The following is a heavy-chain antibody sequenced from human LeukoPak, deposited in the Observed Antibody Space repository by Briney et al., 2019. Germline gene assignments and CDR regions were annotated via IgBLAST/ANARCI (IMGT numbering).Heavy chain of an antibody. V-gene: IGHV4-61*05. CDR1: GGSISSSSYY. Sequence: NPSETLSLTCTVSGGSISSSSYYWGWIRQPPGKGLEWIGYIYYSGSTNYNPSLKSRVTISVDTSKNQFSLKLSSVTAADTAVYYCARTDTHYSGEQLWLDMDVWGKGTTVIVSS. CDR3: ARTDTHYSGEQLWLDMDV. D-gene: IGHD5-18*01. CDR2: IYYSGST. J-gene: IGHJ6*04.